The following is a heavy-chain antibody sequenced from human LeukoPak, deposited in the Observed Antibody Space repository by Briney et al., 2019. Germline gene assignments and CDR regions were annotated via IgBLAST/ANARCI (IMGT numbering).Heavy chain of an antibody. Sequence: SETLSLTCTVSGGSISTYYWNWIRQPPGKGLEWIGEINHSGSTNYNPSLESRVTISVDTSISQFSLKLNSVTAADTAVYYCARGGGDFWYLDLWGRGTLVTVSS. D-gene: IGHD4-17*01. CDR3: ARGGGDFWYLDL. CDR1: GGSISTYY. V-gene: IGHV4-34*01. CDR2: INHSGST. J-gene: IGHJ2*01.